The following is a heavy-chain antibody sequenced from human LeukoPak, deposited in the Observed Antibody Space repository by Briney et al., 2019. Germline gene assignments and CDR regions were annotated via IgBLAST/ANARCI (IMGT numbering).Heavy chain of an antibody. Sequence: SVKVSCKASGGTFSSYAISWVRQAPGQGLEWMGGIIPIFGTANYAQKFQGRVTITADEPTSTAYMELSSLRSEDTAVYYCARGRGYSSGWYSYFDYWGQGTLVTVSS. D-gene: IGHD6-19*01. CDR3: ARGRGYSSGWYSYFDY. CDR2: IIPIFGTA. CDR1: GGTFSSYA. V-gene: IGHV1-69*13. J-gene: IGHJ4*02.